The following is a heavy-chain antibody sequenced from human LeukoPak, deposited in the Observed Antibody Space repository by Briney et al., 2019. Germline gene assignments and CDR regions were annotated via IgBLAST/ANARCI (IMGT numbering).Heavy chain of an antibody. D-gene: IGHD6-13*01. CDR1: GGSISSYY. CDR3: ARGGGSWYADY. CDR2: IHYSGST. V-gene: IGHV4-59*01. Sequence: SETLSLTCSVSGGSISSYYWSWIRQPPEKGLEWIGYIHYSGSTSYNPSLKSRVTMSVDTSKNQFSLKVSSVTAADTAVYYCARGGGSWYADYWGQGILVTVSS. J-gene: IGHJ4*02.